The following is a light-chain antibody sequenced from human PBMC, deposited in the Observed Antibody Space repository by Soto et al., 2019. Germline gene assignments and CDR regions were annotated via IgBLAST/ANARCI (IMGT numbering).Light chain of an antibody. CDR3: AAWDDSLSGYV. CDR2: RNN. Sequence: QSVLTQPPSASGTPGQRVTISCSGSISNIGSNYVYWYQHLPGTAPKLLIYRNNQRPSGVPDRFSGSKSGTSASLAISGLRSEDEADYYCAAWDDSLSGYVFGPGTKLTVL. CDR1: ISNIGSNY. V-gene: IGLV1-47*01. J-gene: IGLJ1*01.